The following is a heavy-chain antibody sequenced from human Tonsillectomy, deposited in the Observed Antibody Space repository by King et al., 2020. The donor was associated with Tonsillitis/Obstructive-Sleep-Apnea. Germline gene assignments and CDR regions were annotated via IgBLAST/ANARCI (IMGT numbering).Heavy chain of an antibody. CDR1: GFTFSSYG. Sequence: VRLVESGGGVVQPGRSLRLSCAASGFTFSSYGMHWVRQAPGKGLEWVALIWYDGSNRYYAGSVKGRFTISRDNSKNTLFLQMNSLRAEDTAVYYCARVEYCSSTSCYTLQNATRFDYWGQGTLVTVSS. V-gene: IGHV3-33*01. D-gene: IGHD2-2*02. CDR3: ARVEYCSSTSCYTLQNATRFDY. J-gene: IGHJ4*02. CDR2: IWYDGSNR.